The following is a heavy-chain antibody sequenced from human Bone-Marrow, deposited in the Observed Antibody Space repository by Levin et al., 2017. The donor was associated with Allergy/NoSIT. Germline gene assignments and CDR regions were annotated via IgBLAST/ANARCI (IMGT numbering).Heavy chain of an antibody. D-gene: IGHD2-15*01. Sequence: TGGSLRLSCAASRFSFSDAWMSWVRQAPGKGLEWVGRIKSQSDGGTTDYAAPLKGRFTISRDDSKTTLYLQMNSLKTEDTAMYYCYSSAFDVWGQGTMVTVSS. V-gene: IGHV3-15*01. CDR1: RFSFSDAW. CDR3: YSSAFDV. J-gene: IGHJ3*01. CDR2: IKSQSDGGTT.